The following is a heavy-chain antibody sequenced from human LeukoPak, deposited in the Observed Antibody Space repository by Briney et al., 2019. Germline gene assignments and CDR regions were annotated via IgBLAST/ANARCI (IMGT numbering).Heavy chain of an antibody. CDR2: ISGSGGST. CDR1: GFTVSSNY. D-gene: IGHD3-10*01. Sequence: GGSLRLSCAASGFTVSSNYMSWVRQAPGKGLEWVSAISGSGGSTYYADSVKGRFTISRDNSKNTLYLQMNSLRAEDMAVHYCAKPQRSIWFGELFAWFDPWGQGTLVTVSS. V-gene: IGHV3-23*01. CDR3: AKPQRSIWFGELFAWFDP. J-gene: IGHJ5*02.